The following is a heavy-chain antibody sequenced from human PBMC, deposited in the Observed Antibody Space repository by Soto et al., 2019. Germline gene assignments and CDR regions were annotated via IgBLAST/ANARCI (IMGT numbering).Heavy chain of an antibody. J-gene: IGHJ4*02. CDR1: GFTFSSYS. D-gene: IGHD4-17*01. V-gene: IGHV3-48*01. Sequence: PGGSLRLSCAASGFTFSSYSMNWVRQAPGKGLDWVSYICSSSSTIYYADSVKGRFTISRDNAKNSLYLQMSSLRAEDTAVYYCAREAYGPFDYWGQGTLVTVSS. CDR2: ICSSSSTI. CDR3: AREAYGPFDY.